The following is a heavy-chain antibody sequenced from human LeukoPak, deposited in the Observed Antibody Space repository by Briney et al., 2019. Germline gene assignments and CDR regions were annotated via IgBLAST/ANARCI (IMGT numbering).Heavy chain of an antibody. CDR3: TSLTVTSGFDYRDY. J-gene: IGHJ4*02. V-gene: IGHV3-23*01. CDR2: ISGSGGST. D-gene: IGHD4-17*01. Sequence: GGSLRLSCAASGFTFSSYAMSWVRQAPGKGLEWVSAISGSGGSTYYADSVKGRFTISRANSKNTLYLQMNSLRVDDTAVYYCTSLTVTSGFDYRDYWGQGTLVTVSS. CDR1: GFTFSSYA.